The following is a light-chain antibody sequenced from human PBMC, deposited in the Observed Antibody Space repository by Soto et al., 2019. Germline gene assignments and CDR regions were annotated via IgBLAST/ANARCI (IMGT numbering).Light chain of an antibody. CDR1: SSDVGAYNY. CDR2: EVS. J-gene: IGLJ3*02. CDR3: SSFAGTNNVV. V-gene: IGLV2-8*01. Sequence: QSALTQPPSASGSPGQSVTISCTGTSSDVGAYNYVSWYQQHPGKAPKLIIFEVSERPSGVPDRFSGSKSGNTASLTVSGLQAEDEADYYCSSFAGTNNVVFGGGTKLTVL.